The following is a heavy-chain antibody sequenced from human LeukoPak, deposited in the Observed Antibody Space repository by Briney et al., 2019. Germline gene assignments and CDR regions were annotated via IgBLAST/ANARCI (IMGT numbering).Heavy chain of an antibody. D-gene: IGHD6-13*01. CDR2: INHSGST. CDR3: AGGQSGIAAAGTPFDY. CDR1: GGSFSGYY. Sequence: SETLSLTCAVYGGSFSGYYWSWIRQPPGKGLEWTGEINHSGSTNYNPSLKSRVTISVDTSKNQFSLKLSSVTAADTAVYYCAGGQSGIAAAGTPFDYWGQGTLVTVSS. J-gene: IGHJ4*02. V-gene: IGHV4-34*01.